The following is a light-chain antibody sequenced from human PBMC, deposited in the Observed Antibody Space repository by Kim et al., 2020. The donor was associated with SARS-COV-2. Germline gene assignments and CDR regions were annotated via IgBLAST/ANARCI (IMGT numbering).Light chain of an antibody. V-gene: IGKV3-20*01. J-gene: IGKJ2*01. CDR3: QQYGSSPPRYT. CDR2: GAS. CDR1: QSVSSSY. Sequence: PGERATPPGRASQSVSSSYLAWYQQKPGQAPRLLIYGASSRATGIPDRFSGSGSGTDFTLTISRLEPEDFAVYYCQQYGSSPPRYTFGQGTKLEI.